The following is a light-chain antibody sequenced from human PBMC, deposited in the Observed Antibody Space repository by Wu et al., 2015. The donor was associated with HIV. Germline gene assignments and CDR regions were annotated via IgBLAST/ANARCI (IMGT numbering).Light chain of an antibody. CDR2: NTS. CDR1: QSVSSS. CDR3: QQRSNWPPSLT. J-gene: IGKJ4*01. V-gene: IGKV3-11*01. Sequence: VLTQSPATLSLSPGDRATLSCRASQSVSSSLARYQQKPGQTPRLLIFNTSNRATGIPARFSGSGSGTDFTLTISSLEPEDFAVYYCQQRSNWPPSLTFGGGTKVEIK.